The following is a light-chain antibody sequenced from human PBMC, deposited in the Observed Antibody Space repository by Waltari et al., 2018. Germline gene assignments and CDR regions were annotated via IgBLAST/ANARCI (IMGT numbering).Light chain of an antibody. Sequence: EIVMTQSPATLSVSPGERATLSCTASQTLISNLAWYQQKPCQAPSLLIYGASIRATGIPARFSGSGSGTQFTLTISSLQSEDFVVYYCQQYGSSPPRTFGQGTKVEIK. V-gene: IGKV3-15*01. CDR1: QTLISN. CDR3: QQYGSSPPRT. CDR2: GAS. J-gene: IGKJ1*01.